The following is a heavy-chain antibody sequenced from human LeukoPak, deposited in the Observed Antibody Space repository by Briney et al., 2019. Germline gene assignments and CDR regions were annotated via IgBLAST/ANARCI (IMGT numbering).Heavy chain of an antibody. D-gene: IGHD3-3*01. V-gene: IGHV3-21*01. CDR3: VRDFRFLEDY. J-gene: IGHJ4*02. Sequence: GGSLRLSCTASGFTFSTYTINWVRHAPGKGLAWVSSISSSSYHIYYADSVKGRFTISRDNAKNSLYLQMNSLRAEDTAVYYCVRDFRFLEDYWGQGTLVTVSS. CDR1: GFTFSTYT. CDR2: ISSSSYHI.